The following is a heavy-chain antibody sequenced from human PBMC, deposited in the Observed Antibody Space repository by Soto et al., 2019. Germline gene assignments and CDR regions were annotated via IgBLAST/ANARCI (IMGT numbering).Heavy chain of an antibody. J-gene: IGHJ5*02. CDR3: AKGGYDFWSGPPFDP. Sequence: PGGSLRLSCAASGFTFSSYAMSWVRQAPGKGLEWVSAISGSGGSTYYADSVKGRFTISRDNSKNTLYLQMNSLRAEDTAVYYCAKGGYDFWSGPPFDPWGQGTLVTVSS. V-gene: IGHV3-23*01. CDR2: ISGSGGST. CDR1: GFTFSSYA. D-gene: IGHD3-3*01.